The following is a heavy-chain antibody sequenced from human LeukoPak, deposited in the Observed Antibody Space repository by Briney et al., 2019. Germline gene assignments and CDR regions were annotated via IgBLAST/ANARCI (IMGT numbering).Heavy chain of an antibody. CDR2: ISSSGSTI. J-gene: IGHJ5*02. Sequence: GGSLRLSCAASGFTFSDYYMSWIRQAPGKRLEWVSYISSSGSTIYYADSVKGRFTISRDNAKNSLYLQMNSLRAEDTAVYYCARDGGSYYYGSGSSGNWFDPWGQGTLVTVSS. D-gene: IGHD3-10*01. CDR1: GFTFSDYY. CDR3: ARDGGSYYYGSGSSGNWFDP. V-gene: IGHV3-11*01.